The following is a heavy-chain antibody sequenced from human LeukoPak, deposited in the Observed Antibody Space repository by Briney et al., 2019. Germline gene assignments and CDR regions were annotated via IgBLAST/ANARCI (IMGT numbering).Heavy chain of an antibody. D-gene: IGHD6-13*01. Sequence: PGGSLRLSCAASGFTYSSYGMHWVRQAPGKGLEWVAVISYDGSKRYYADSVKGRFTISRDNSENTLYLQMNSLRAEDTAVYYCAKDSSSSWYNYYYYMDVWGKGTTVTVSS. CDR1: GFTYSSYG. CDR2: ISYDGSKR. V-gene: IGHV3-30*04. CDR3: AKDSSSSWYNYYYYMDV. J-gene: IGHJ6*03.